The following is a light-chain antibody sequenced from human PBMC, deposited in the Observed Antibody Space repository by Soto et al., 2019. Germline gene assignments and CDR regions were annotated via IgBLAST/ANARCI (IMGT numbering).Light chain of an antibody. Sequence: DIQMTQSPSSLSASVGDRVTITCRASQGINSYLAWYQQKPGKVPKLLIYAASTLQSGVPSRFSGSGSGTDFTHTISSLQPEDVATYYCQKYNSAPYNSAPWTFGQGTKVEIQ. V-gene: IGKV1-27*01. CDR3: QKYNSAPYNSAPWT. CDR2: AAS. J-gene: IGKJ1*01. CDR1: QGINSY.